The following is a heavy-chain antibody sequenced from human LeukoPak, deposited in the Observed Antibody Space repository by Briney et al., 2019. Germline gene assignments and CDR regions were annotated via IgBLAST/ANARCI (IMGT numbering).Heavy chain of an antibody. D-gene: IGHD1-26*01. V-gene: IGHV3-21*01. CDR3: ARENEWELLRIFDY. CDR1: GFTFSSYS. J-gene: IGHJ4*02. Sequence: GGSLRLSCAASGFTFSSYSMNWVRQAPGKGLEWVSSISSSSSYIYYADSVKGRFTISRDNAKNSLYLQMNSLRAEDTAVYYCARENEWELLRIFDYWGQGTLVTVSS. CDR2: ISSSSSYI.